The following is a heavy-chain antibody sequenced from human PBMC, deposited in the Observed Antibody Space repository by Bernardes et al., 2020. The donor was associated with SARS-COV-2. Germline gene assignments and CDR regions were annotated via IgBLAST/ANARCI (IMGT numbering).Heavy chain of an antibody. CDR1: GYTFTSYG. Sequence: SVKVSCKASGYTFTSYGISWVRQAPGQGLEWMGWISAYNGNTNYAQKLQGRVTMTTDTSTSTAYMELRSLRSDDTAVYYCARDSRFLEWLSPDDAFDIWGQGTMVTVSS. V-gene: IGHV1-18*04. J-gene: IGHJ3*02. CDR3: ARDSRFLEWLSPDDAFDI. CDR2: ISAYNGNT. D-gene: IGHD3-3*01.